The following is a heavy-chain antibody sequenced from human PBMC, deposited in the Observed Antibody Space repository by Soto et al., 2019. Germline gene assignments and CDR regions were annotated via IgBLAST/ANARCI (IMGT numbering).Heavy chain of an antibody. CDR2: IYYSGST. CDR1: GGSISSSSYY. J-gene: IGHJ4*02. V-gene: IGHV4-39*01. Sequence: SETLSLTCTVSGGSISSSSYYWGWIRQPPGKGLEWIGSIYYSGSTYYNPSLKSRVNISVDTFKNQFSLKLSSVTDADTAVYYSMCRFVEWSNDYWGQGTLVTVSS. CDR3: MCRFVEWSNDY. D-gene: IGHD3-3*01.